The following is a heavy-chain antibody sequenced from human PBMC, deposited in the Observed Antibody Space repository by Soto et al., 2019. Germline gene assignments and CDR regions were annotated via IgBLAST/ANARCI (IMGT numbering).Heavy chain of an antibody. J-gene: IGHJ4*02. D-gene: IGHD4-17*01. CDR3: ARYIGYGDYVDY. V-gene: IGHV1-69*02. Sequence: SVKVSCKASGGTFSSYTITWVRQAPGQGLAWMGRIIPILNITKNAQKFQDRLTISADESTATVHMELSSLRSEDTAVYYCARYIGYGDYVDYWGQ. CDR2: IIPILNIT. CDR1: GGTFSSYT.